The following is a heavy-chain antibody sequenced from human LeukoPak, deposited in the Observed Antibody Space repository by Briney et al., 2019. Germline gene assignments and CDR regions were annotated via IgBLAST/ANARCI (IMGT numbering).Heavy chain of an antibody. CDR3: AREIVGATRMDY. CDR2: IYYSGSP. Sequence: KASETLSLTCTVSGGSITSSTYYWGWVRQPPGKGLEWIGSIYYSGSPYYNPSLKSRVTISVDTSKNQFSLKLSSVTAADTAVYYCAREIVGATRMDYWGQGTLVTVSS. V-gene: IGHV4-39*07. D-gene: IGHD1-26*01. J-gene: IGHJ4*02. CDR1: GGSITSSTYY.